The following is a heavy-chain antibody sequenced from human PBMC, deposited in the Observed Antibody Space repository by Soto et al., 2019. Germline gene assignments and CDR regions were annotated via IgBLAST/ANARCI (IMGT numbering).Heavy chain of an antibody. V-gene: IGHV1-24*01. CDR2: FDPEDGET. Sequence: ASVKVSCKVSGYTLTELSMHWVRQAPGKGLEWMGGFDPEDGETIYAQKFQGRVTMTEDTSTDTAYMELSSLRSEDTAVYYCATPTPYSSSPSFDYWAQVTLVPVSS. CDR1: GYTLTELS. J-gene: IGHJ4*02. D-gene: IGHD6-13*01. CDR3: ATPTPYSSSPSFDY.